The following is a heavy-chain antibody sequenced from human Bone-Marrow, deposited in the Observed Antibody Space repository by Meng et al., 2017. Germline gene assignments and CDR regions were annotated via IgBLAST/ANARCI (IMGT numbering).Heavy chain of an antibody. J-gene: IGHJ4*02. CDR2: ISSSGNTI. Sequence: QVWRVGSGGGLVKPGGSLRISCAASGFTFSDYSMSWIRQAPGKGLEWISYISSSGNTIYYADSVKGRFTISRDNAKNSLYLQMNGLRAEDTAVYYCAGDFDYWGQGTLVTVSS. CDR3: AGDFDY. CDR1: GFTFSDYS. V-gene: IGHV3-11*04.